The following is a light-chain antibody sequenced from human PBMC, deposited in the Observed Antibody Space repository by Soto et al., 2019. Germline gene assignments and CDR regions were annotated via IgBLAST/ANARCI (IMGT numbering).Light chain of an antibody. J-gene: IGLJ2*01. CDR1: SSDVGGYNY. V-gene: IGLV2-14*01. CDR3: SSYTGSSVV. Sequence: QSVLTQPASVSGSPGQSITISCTGTSSDVGGYNYVSWYQQHPGKAPKLMIYDVSNRPSEISNRLSGSKSGNTASLTISGLQAEDEADYYCSSYTGSSVVFGGGTKLTVL. CDR2: DVS.